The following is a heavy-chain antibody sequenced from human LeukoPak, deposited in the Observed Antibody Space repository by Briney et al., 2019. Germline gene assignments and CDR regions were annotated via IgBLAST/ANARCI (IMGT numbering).Heavy chain of an antibody. CDR2: IYSGGAT. CDR1: GFTVSSNY. D-gene: IGHD2-2*01. V-gene: IGHV3-53*01. Sequence: GGSLRLSCAASGFTVSSNYMSWVRQAPGKGLEWVSLIYSGGATYYADSVKGRFTISRDNSKNMLYLQMNSLRAEDTAVYYCARVLSAAMWGGMDVWGQGTTVTVSS. J-gene: IGHJ6*02. CDR3: ARVLSAAMWGGMDV.